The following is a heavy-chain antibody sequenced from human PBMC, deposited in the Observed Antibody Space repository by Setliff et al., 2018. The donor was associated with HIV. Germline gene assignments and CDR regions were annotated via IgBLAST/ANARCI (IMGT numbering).Heavy chain of an antibody. J-gene: IGHJ6*03. Sequence: SETLSLTCTVSGGSISSGSYFWNWIRQPAGKGLEWIGYIHYSGSSNYNPSLKSRVSISLDTSKKQVSLKPNSVTAADTAVYYCARGLSIFGVATPGFYSFMDVWGKGTTVTVSS. V-gene: IGHV4-61*10. D-gene: IGHD3-3*01. CDR1: GGSISSGSYF. CDR3: ARGLSIFGVATPGFYSFMDV. CDR2: IHYSGSS.